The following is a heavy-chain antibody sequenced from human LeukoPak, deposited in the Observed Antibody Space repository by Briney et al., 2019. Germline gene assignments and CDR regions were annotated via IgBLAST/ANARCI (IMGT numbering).Heavy chain of an antibody. D-gene: IGHD2-21*02. CDR2: INPSGGST. J-gene: IGHJ4*02. CDR3: ARAEEVTGLMDS. V-gene: IGHV1-46*01. CDR1: GYTFTTYY. Sequence: ASVKVSCKASGYTFTTYYMHWVRQAPGQGLEWMGVINPSGGSTFYAQKFQGRVTMTRDTSTSTVYMELSSLRSDDTAVYYCARAEEVTGLMDSWGQGTLVTVSS.